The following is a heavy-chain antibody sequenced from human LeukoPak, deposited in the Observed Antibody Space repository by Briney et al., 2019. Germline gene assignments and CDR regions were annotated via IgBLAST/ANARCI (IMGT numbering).Heavy chain of an antibody. CDR2: IYHSGST. CDR1: GYSISSGNS. CDR3: ARGTLI. D-gene: IGHD2/OR15-2a*01. Sequence: KPSETLSLTCAVSGYSISSGNSWGWIRQPPGKGLEWIGNIYHSGSTSYNPSLKSRATISVDTSKNQFSLKVSSVSAADTAVYFCARGTLIWSQGTLVTVSS. J-gene: IGHJ1*01. V-gene: IGHV4-38-2*01.